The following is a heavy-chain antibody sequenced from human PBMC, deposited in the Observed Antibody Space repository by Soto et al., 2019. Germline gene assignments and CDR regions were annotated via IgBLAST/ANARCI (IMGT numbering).Heavy chain of an antibody. CDR3: ARGGFWVHYGMDV. Sequence: EVQLSESGGTLVQPGESLSLACAASGFPFSSCAMSWVRRAPGKGLEWVSSISASGDITYYADSVKGRFTISRDNSKSTLSMQVNGLRAEDTAVYYCARGGFWVHYGMDVWGQGTTVTVSS. J-gene: IGHJ6*02. CDR2: ISASGDIT. CDR1: GFPFSSCA. V-gene: IGHV3-23*01. D-gene: IGHD3-16*01.